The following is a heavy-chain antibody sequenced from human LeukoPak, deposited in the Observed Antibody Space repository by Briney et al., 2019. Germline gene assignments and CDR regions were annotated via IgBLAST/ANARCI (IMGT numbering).Heavy chain of an antibody. CDR2: MNPNSGRT. CDR3: TRETSSRYFDY. V-gene: IGHV1-8*01. CDR1: GYSFTSYD. Sequence: ASVKVSCKASGYSFTSYDINWVRQATGQGLEWMGWMNPNSGRTGYAQNFQGRITITRNTSISTAYMELSSLRSEDTAVYYCTRETSSRYFDYWGQGTLVTVSS. J-gene: IGHJ4*02.